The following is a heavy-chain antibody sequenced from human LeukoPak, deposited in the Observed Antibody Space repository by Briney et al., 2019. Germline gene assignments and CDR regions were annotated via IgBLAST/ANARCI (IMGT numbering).Heavy chain of an antibody. Sequence: ASVKVSCKASGGTFSSYAIGWVRQAPGQGLEWMGGIIPIFGTANYAQKFQGRVTITTDESTSTAYMELSSLRSEDTAVYYCASTSGTNVVVPAFHYMDVWGKGTTVTVSS. V-gene: IGHV1-69*05. CDR2: IIPIFGTA. CDR3: ASTSGTNVVVPAFHYMDV. D-gene: IGHD2-2*01. J-gene: IGHJ6*03. CDR1: GGTFSSYA.